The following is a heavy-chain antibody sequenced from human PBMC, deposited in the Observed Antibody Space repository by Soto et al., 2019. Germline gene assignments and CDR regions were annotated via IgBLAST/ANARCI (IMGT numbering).Heavy chain of an antibody. Sequence: EVQLVESGGGLVQPGGSLRLSCAASGFTFSSFSMNWVRQAPGKGLEWVSYISSGSNTIYYADSVKGRFTISRDKAKNSLFLQMNGLRVEDTAVYYGARRQNCAPDWWGQGTLVTVSS. J-gene: IGHJ4*02. V-gene: IGHV3-48*01. CDR2: ISSGSNTI. CDR1: GFTFSSFS. D-gene: IGHD1-1*01. CDR3: ARRQNCAPDW.